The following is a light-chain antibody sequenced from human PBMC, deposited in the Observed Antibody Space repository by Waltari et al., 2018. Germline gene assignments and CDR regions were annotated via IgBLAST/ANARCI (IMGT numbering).Light chain of an antibody. J-gene: IGLJ2*01. V-gene: IGLV2-14*03. Sequence: QSALTQPASVSGSPGQSITISCTGTSSDVGGYNFVSWYQQYPDKAPKLIIYEVSMRPSGVSHRFSGSKSGSTASLIISGLQGEDEAHYYCSSYTARSTLVFGGGTKVTVL. CDR3: SSYTARSTLV. CDR2: EVS. CDR1: SSDVGGYNF.